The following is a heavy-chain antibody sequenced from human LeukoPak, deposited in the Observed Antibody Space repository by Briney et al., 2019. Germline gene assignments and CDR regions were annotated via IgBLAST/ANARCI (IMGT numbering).Heavy chain of an antibody. CDR2: IYHSGST. V-gene: IGHV4-4*02. J-gene: IGHJ4*02. D-gene: IGHD6-13*01. CDR3: ARDSRPSLYSSSWFDY. Sequence: SETLSLTCAVSGGSISSSNWWSWVRQPPGKGLEWIGEIYHSGSTNYNPSLKSRVTISVDKSKNQFSLKLSSVTAADTAVYYCARDSRPSLYSSSWFDYWGQGTPVTVSS. CDR1: GGSISSSNW.